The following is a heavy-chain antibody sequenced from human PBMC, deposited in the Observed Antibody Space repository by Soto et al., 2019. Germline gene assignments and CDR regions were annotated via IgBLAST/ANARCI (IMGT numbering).Heavy chain of an antibody. CDR3: ATDLTTVTTLDY. CDR1: GYTLTELS. J-gene: IGHJ4*02. Sequence: ASVKVSCKVSGYTLTELSMHWVRRAPGKGLEWMGGFDPEDGETIYAQKFQGRVTMAEDTSTDTAYMELSSLRSEDTAVYYCATDLTTVTTLDYWGQGTLVTVSS. CDR2: FDPEDGET. V-gene: IGHV1-24*01. D-gene: IGHD4-17*01.